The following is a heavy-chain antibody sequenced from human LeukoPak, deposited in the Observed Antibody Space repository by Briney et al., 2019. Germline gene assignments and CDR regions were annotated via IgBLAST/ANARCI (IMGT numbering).Heavy chain of an antibody. CDR1: GYTFTNYV. CDR2: ITAGNGDT. Sequence: ASVKVSCKASGYTFTNYVIHWVRQAPGQRPEWMGWITAGNGDTRYSQEFQGRVSITTDTPASTAYMELTSLRSEDMAGYYCAISNIGTSRNSYNIWGQGTMVTVSS. V-gene: IGHV1-3*03. CDR3: AISNIGTSRNSYNI. D-gene: IGHD2/OR15-2a*01. J-gene: IGHJ3*02.